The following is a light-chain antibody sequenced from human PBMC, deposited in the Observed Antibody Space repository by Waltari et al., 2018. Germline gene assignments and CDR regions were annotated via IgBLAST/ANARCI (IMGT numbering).Light chain of an antibody. V-gene: IGKV3-20*01. CDR3: QHFGASPT. CDR2: DAS. J-gene: IGKJ1*01. CDR1: QSLSISY. Sequence: IVMTQSPGTLSLPPGERATPSCTASQSLSISYLAWYQQKAGQAPRLLIYDASIRAAGIPDRFTGSYSGTNLTLTINRLEPEDSAMYYCQHFGASPTFGQGTKVDI.